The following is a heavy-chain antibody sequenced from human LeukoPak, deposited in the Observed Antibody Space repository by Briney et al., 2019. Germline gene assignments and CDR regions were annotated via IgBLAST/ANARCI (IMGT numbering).Heavy chain of an antibody. V-gene: IGHV3-23*01. CDR1: GFTFSSYA. CDR3: AKLPRIAVAGTGFDP. J-gene: IGHJ5*02. D-gene: IGHD6-19*01. CDR2: ISGSGGST. Sequence: PGGSLRLSCAASGFTFSSYAMSWVRQAPGKGLEWVSAISGSGGSTYYAGSVKGRFTISRDNSKNTLYLQMNSLRAEDTAVYYCAKLPRIAVAGTGFDPWGQGTLVTVSS.